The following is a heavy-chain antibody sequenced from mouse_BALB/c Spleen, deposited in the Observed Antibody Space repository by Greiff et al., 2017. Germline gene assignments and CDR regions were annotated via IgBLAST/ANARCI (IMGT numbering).Heavy chain of an antibody. CDR1: GFTFNTYA. CDR3: VRSWDPY. J-gene: IGHJ3*01. CDR2: IRSKSNNYAT. Sequence: GGGLVQPKGSLKLSCAASGFTFNTYAMNWVRQAPGKGLEWVARIRSKSNNYATYYADSVKDRFTISRDDSQSMLYLQMNNLKTEDTAMYYCVRSWDPYWGQGTLVTVSA. D-gene: IGHD4-1*01. V-gene: IGHV10-1*02.